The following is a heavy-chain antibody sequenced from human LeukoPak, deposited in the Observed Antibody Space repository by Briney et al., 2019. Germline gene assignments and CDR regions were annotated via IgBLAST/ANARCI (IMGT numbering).Heavy chain of an antibody. D-gene: IGHD3-10*01. J-gene: IGHJ3*02. V-gene: IGHV3-53*01. CDR1: GFTVSSTY. CDR3: AKGSTFDI. CDR2: IYSGGNI. Sequence: GGSLRLSCAASGFTVSSTYMSWVRQAPGKGLEWVSVIYSGGNIYYIDSVKGRFTISRDTSKNTLYLQMNSLRAEDTAVYFCAKGSTFDIWGQGTMVTVSS.